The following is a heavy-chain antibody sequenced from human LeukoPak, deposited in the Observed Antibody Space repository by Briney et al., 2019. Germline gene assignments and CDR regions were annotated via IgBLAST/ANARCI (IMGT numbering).Heavy chain of an antibody. CDR3: ARLAYSGYDY. CDR2: INTDGSST. D-gene: IGHD5-12*01. CDR1: GFTFSSYW. Sequence: PGGPLRLSCAASGFTFSSYWMHWVRQAPGKGLVWVSRINTDGSSTRYADSVKGRFTISRDNAKNTLYLQMTGLRAEDTAVYYCARLAYSGYDYWGQGTLVTVSS. J-gene: IGHJ4*02. V-gene: IGHV3-74*01.